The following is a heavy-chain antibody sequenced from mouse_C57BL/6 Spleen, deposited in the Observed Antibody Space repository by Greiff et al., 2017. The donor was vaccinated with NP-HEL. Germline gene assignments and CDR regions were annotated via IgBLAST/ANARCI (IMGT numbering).Heavy chain of an antibody. J-gene: IGHJ2*01. D-gene: IGHD2-3*01. Sequence: QVQLKQPGPELVKPGASVKISCKASGYAFTSYWITWVKQRPGQGLEWIGHIYPGSGSTNYNAKFKSKATLTVDTSSSTAYMQLSSLASEDSAVYYCASHDGYYDDWGQGTTLTVSS. CDR3: ASHDGYYDD. V-gene: IGHV1-55*01. CDR1: GYAFTSYW. CDR2: IYPGSGST.